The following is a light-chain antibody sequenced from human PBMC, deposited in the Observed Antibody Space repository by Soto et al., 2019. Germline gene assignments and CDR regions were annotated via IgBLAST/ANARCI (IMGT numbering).Light chain of an antibody. J-gene: IGLJ3*02. CDR3: SSYAGSNNLL. CDR1: SGDVGGYNY. Sequence: QSALTQPPSASGSPGQSVTISCTGTSGDVGGYNYVSLYQQHPGKAPKLMIYEVTQRPAGVPDRFSGSKSGNTASLTVSWIQAEDEADYYCSSYAGSNNLLFGGGTKVTVL. CDR2: EVT. V-gene: IGLV2-8*01.